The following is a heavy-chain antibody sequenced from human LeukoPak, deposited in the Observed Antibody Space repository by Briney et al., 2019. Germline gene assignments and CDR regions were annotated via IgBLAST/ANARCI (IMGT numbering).Heavy chain of an antibody. CDR3: AADLMVRGISGMDV. CDR1: GFTFTSSA. Sequence: GASVKVSCKASGFTFTSSAMQWVRQARGQRLEWIGWIVVGSGNTNYAQKFQERVTITRDMSTSTAYMELSSLRSEDTAVYYCAADLMVRGISGMDVWGKGTTVTVSS. V-gene: IGHV1-58*02. CDR2: IVVGSGNT. J-gene: IGHJ6*03. D-gene: IGHD3-10*01.